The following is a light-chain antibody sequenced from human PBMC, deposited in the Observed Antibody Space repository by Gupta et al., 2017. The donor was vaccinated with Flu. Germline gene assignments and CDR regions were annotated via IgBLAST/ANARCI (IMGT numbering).Light chain of an antibody. CDR2: YVS. J-gene: IGLJ2*01. Sequence: SVDAVGYKYVSCYQQHPGKAPQLLIYYVSKRPEGSSNRFSGAKSGNTASLTISGLQAEDEAEDYCSSYTSSSSLGVFGGGTRLTVL. CDR1: SVDAVGYKY. CDR3: SSYTSSSSLGV. V-gene: IGLV2-14*03.